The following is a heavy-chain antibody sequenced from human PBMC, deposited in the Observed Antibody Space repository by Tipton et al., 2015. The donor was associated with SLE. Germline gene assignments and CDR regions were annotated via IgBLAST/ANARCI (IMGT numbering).Heavy chain of an antibody. CDR1: GFTFSSYA. CDR2: ISYDGSNK. V-gene: IGHV3-30*04. D-gene: IGHD3-10*01. CDR3: ASSLLAGIDY. J-gene: IGHJ4*02. Sequence: RSLRLSCAASGFTFSSYAMHWVRQAPGKGLEWVALISYDGSNKYYADSVKGRFTISRDNSKNTLYLQMNSLRGEDTAVHYCASSLLAGIDYWGQGTLATVSS.